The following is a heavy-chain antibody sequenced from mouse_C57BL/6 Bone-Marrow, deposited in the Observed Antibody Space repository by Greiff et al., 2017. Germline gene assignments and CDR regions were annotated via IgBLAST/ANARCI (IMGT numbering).Heavy chain of an antibody. CDR1: GYSITSGYY. J-gene: IGHJ1*03. Sequence: DVKLQESGPGLVKPSQSLSLTCSVTGYSITSGYYWNWIRQFPGNKLEWMGYISYDGSNNYNPSLKNRISITRDTSKNQFFLKLNSVTTEDTATYCCAKDYDYDGNVWGTGTTVTVSS. D-gene: IGHD2-4*01. V-gene: IGHV3-6*01. CDR3: AKDYDYDGNV. CDR2: ISYDGSN.